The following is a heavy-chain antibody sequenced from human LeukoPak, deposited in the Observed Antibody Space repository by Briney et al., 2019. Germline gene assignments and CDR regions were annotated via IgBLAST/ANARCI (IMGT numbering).Heavy chain of an antibody. Sequence: SETLSLTCTVSGGSISSYYWSWIRQPPGKGLEWIGYIYYSGSTNYNPSLKSRVTISVDTSKNQFSLKLSSVTAADTAVYYCARIPQSGSHGLDYWGQGTLVTVSS. J-gene: IGHJ4*02. CDR3: ARIPQSGSHGLDY. D-gene: IGHD1-26*01. CDR1: GGSISSYY. CDR2: IYYSGST. V-gene: IGHV4-59*08.